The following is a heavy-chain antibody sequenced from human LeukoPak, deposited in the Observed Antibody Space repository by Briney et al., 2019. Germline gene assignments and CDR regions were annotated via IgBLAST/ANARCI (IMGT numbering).Heavy chain of an antibody. CDR1: GGSISSGSYY. CDR3: ARYAILTGYYLFDY. Sequence: PSETLSLTCTVSGGSISSGSYYWGWIRQPPGKGLEWIGSIYYSGSTYYNPSLKSRVTISVDTSKNQFSLKLSSVTAADTAVYYCARYAILTGYYLFDYWGQGTLVTVSS. D-gene: IGHD3-9*01. J-gene: IGHJ4*02. CDR2: IYYSGST. V-gene: IGHV4-39*01.